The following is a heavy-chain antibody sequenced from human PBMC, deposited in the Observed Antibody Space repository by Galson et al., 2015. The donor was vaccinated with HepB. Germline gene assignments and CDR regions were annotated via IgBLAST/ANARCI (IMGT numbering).Heavy chain of an antibody. CDR1: GGTFSSYA. D-gene: IGHD6-13*01. V-gene: IGHV1-69*13. J-gene: IGHJ4*02. CDR2: IIPIFGTA. CDR3: ASAQGWYSSSWYGGLDY. Sequence: SVKVSCKASGGTFSSYAISWVRQAPGQGLEWMGGIIPIFGTANYAQKFQGRVTITADESTSTAYMELSSLRSEDTAVYYCASAQGWYSSSWYGGLDYWGQGTLVTVSS.